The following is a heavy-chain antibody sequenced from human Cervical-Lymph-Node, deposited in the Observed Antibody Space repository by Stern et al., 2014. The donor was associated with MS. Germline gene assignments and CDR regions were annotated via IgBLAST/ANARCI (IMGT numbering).Heavy chain of an antibody. CDR2: ISWNRGTI. D-gene: IGHD1-26*01. Sequence: MQLVQSGGGLVQPGRSLTGSCAASGFTFDDYAMHWVRQAPGKGLEWVSGISWNRGTIEYADSVKGRFTVSRDNAKNSLYLQMNSLRIEDTASYYCAKISDNAFDIWGQGTMVTVSS. J-gene: IGHJ3*02. CDR1: GFTFDDYA. CDR3: AKISDNAFDI. V-gene: IGHV3-9*01.